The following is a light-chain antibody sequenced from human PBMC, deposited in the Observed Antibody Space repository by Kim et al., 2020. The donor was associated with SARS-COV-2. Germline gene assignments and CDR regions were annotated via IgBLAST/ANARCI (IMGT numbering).Light chain of an antibody. CDR1: QSVKEYY. CDR2: GTY. V-gene: IGKV3-20*01. J-gene: IGKJ5*01. Sequence: EIVLTQSPDTLSLSPGESATLSCRASQSVKEYYLAWYQQKPSQAPRLLIYGTYTRATGIPERFRAGGSGTEFILSISSLEPEDFAVYYCQQFGTLPLTFGQGTRLEIK. CDR3: QQFGTLPLT.